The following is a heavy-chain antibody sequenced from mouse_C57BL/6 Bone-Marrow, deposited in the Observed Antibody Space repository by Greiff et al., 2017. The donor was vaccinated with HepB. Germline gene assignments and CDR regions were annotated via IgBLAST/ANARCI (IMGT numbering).Heavy chain of an antibody. CDR1: GYTFTSYG. Sequence: QVQLQQSGAELARPGASVKLSCKASGYTFTSYGISWVKQRPGQGLEWIGEIYPRSGNTYYNEKFKGKATLTADKSSSTAYMELRSLTSEDSAVYFCARRGVITTVVAPYYFDYWGQGTTLTVSS. CDR3: ARRGVITTVVAPYYFDY. V-gene: IGHV1-81*01. D-gene: IGHD1-1*01. J-gene: IGHJ2*01. CDR2: IYPRSGNT.